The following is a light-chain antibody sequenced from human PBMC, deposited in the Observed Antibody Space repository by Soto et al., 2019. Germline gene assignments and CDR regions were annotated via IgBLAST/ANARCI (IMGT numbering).Light chain of an antibody. V-gene: IGLV2-14*01. CDR3: SSYTSTTTLPV. Sequence: QSVLTQPASVSGSPGQSITISCTGTSSDVGGYNYVSWYQQYPGKAPKLMIYEVSNRPSGVSNRFSGSKSGNTASLTISGLQAEDEADYYCSSYTSTTTLPVFGGGTKLTVL. J-gene: IGLJ2*01. CDR2: EVS. CDR1: SSDVGGYNY.